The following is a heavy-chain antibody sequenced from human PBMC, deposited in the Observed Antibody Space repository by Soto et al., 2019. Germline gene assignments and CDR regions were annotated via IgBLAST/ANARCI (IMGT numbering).Heavy chain of an antibody. CDR3: AKAMGDYGDSGYYYYYMDV. D-gene: IGHD4-17*01. CDR2: ISWNSGSI. Sequence: GGSLRLSCAASGFTFDDYAMHWVRQAPGKGLEWVSGISWNSGSIGYADSVKGRFTISRDNAKNSLYLQMNSLRAEDTALYYCAKAMGDYGDSGYYYYYMDVWGKGTTVTVSS. CDR1: GFTFDDYA. V-gene: IGHV3-9*01. J-gene: IGHJ6*03.